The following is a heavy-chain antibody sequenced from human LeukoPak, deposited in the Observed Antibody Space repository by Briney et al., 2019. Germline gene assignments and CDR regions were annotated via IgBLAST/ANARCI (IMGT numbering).Heavy chain of an antibody. Sequence: SVKVSCKASGGTFSSYAISWVRQAPGQGLEWMGRIIPIFGIANYAQKFQGRVTITADKSTSTAYMELSSLRSEDTAVYYSARDTDTAMERYGMDVWGQGTTVTVSS. CDR3: ARDTDTAMERYGMDV. D-gene: IGHD5-18*01. CDR1: GGTFSSYA. V-gene: IGHV1-69*04. J-gene: IGHJ6*02. CDR2: IIPIFGIA.